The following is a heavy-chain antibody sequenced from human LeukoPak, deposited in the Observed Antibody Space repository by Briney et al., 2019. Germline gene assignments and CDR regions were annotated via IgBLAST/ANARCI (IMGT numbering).Heavy chain of an antibody. CDR1: GGSISSGSYY. J-gene: IGHJ5*02. CDR2: IYTSGST. CDR3: ARDRREWEHLGGTGFDP. Sequence: SQTLSLTCTVSGGSISSGSYYWSWIRQPAGKGLEWIGRIYTSGSTNYNPSLKSRVTISVDTSKNQFSLKLSSVTAADTAVYYCARDRREWEHLGGTGFDPWGQGTLVTVSS. V-gene: IGHV4-61*02. D-gene: IGHD1-26*01.